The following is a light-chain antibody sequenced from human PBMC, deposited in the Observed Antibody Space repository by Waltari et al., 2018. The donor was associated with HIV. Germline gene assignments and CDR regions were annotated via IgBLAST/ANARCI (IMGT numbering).Light chain of an antibody. CDR3: QQYNNLYT. CDR2: GAS. CDR1: QSVNTN. V-gene: IGKV3-15*01. Sequence: EIVLTQSPATLSVSPGARATLSCRASQSVNTNLAWYQQKPGQAPRLLIYGASTRATGIPARFSGSGSGTEFTLTISSLRSEDFAVYYCQQYNNLYTFGQGTKLEIK. J-gene: IGKJ2*01.